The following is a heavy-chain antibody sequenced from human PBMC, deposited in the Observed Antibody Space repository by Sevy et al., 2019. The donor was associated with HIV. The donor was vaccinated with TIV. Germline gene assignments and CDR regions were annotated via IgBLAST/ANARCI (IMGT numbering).Heavy chain of an antibody. D-gene: IGHD3-10*01. Sequence: GGSLRLSCAASGFTFSSYAMHWVRQAPGKGLEWVAVISYDGSNKYYADSVKGRFTISRDNSKNTLYLQMNSLRAEDTAVYYCARWYYYGSVRTFDYWGQGTLVTVSS. J-gene: IGHJ4*02. CDR3: ARWYYYGSVRTFDY. CDR1: GFTFSSYA. V-gene: IGHV3-30-3*01. CDR2: ISYDGSNK.